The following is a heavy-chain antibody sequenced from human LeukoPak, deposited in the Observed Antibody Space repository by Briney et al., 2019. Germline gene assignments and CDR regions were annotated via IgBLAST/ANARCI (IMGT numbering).Heavy chain of an antibody. V-gene: IGHV4-31*03. Sequence: PSETLSLTCTVSGDSMTRGGYYWSWVRQHPGKGLEWVGFIYQSGTTFYNPSLESRATISVDTSQNQFSLKLTSVTAADTAVYYCARAVDYRNYFDYWGQGTLVTVSS. CDR2: IYQSGTT. CDR1: GDSMTRGGYY. D-gene: IGHD4-11*01. CDR3: ARAVDYRNYFDY. J-gene: IGHJ4*02.